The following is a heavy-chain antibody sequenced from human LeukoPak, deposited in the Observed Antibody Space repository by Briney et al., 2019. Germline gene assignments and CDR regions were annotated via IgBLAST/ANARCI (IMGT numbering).Heavy chain of an antibody. CDR2: ISSSSSYI. D-gene: IGHD4-17*01. CDR1: GFTFSSYS. J-gene: IGHJ5*02. Sequence: GGSLRLSCAASGFTFSSYSMNWDRQAPGKGLEWVSSISSSSSYIYYADSVKGRFTISRDNAKNSLYLQMNSLRAEDTAVYYCARSHDAYGDYGGPNWFDPWGQGTLVTVSS. V-gene: IGHV3-21*01. CDR3: ARSHDAYGDYGGPNWFDP.